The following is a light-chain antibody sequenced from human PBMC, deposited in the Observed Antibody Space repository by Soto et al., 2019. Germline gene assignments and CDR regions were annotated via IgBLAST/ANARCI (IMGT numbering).Light chain of an antibody. J-gene: IGKJ4*01. CDR3: QQRSNWPPFLT. V-gene: IGKV3-11*01. CDR2: DAS. Sequence: EIVLTQSPATLSLSPGERATLSCRASQSVSSYLAWYQQKPGQAPRLLIYDASNRATGIPARFSGSGSGTDFTLTISSLEPEDFAVYYCQQRSNWPPFLTFGVWTKVEIK. CDR1: QSVSSY.